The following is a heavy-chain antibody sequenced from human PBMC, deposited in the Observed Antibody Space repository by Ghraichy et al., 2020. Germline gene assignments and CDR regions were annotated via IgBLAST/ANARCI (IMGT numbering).Heavy chain of an antibody. Sequence: ASVKVSCKASGYTFINYGITWVRQAPAQGLEWMGWISPYNGNTEYTQKFQGRVTMTTDTSTTTAYMDLRSLRSDDTAVYYCARDGQELVPLFYGLDVWGQGTTVIISS. CDR1: GYTFINYG. V-gene: IGHV1-18*01. J-gene: IGHJ6*02. CDR3: ARDGQELVPLFYGLDV. CDR2: ISPYNGNT. D-gene: IGHD6-6*01.